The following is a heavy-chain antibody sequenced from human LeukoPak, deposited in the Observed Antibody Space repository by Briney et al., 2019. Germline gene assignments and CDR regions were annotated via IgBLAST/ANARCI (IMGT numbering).Heavy chain of an antibody. CDR1: GGSFSGYY. J-gene: IGHJ3*02. CDR3: ARALSDDAFDI. Sequence: KPSETLSLTCAVYGGSFSGYYWSWIRQPPGKGLEWIGYIYYSGSTYYNPSLKSRVTISVDTSKNQFSLKLSSVTAADTAVYYCARALSDDAFDIWGQGTMVTVSS. CDR2: IYYSGST. V-gene: IGHV4-30-4*01.